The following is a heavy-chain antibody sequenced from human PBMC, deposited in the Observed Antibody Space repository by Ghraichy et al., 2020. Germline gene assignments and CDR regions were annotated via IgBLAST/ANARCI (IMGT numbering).Heavy chain of an antibody. D-gene: IGHD4-17*01. CDR1: GFTFSSYG. Sequence: GGSLRLSCAASGFTFSSYGMSWVRQAPGKGLEWVSAISGSGGSTYYADSVKGRFTISRDNSKNTLYLQMNSLRAEDTAVYSCAKDSQRTTETKFDYWGQGTLVTVSS. V-gene: IGHV3-23*01. J-gene: IGHJ4*02. CDR3: AKDSQRTTETKFDY. CDR2: ISGSGGST.